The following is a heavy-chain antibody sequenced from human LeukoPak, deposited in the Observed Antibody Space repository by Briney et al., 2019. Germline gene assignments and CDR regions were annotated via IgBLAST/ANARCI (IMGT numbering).Heavy chain of an antibody. V-gene: IGHV5-10-1*01. CDR1: GYSFTTYW. D-gene: IGHD6-6*01. J-gene: IGHJ4*02. CDR2: IDPSDSYT. Sequence: GESLKISCKGSGYSFTTYWISWVRQMPGKGLEWMGRIDPSDSYTNYSPSFQGHVTISADKSFATAYLQWSSLKASDTAMYYCASAGPSSSFDYWGQGTLVTVSS. CDR3: ASAGPSSSFDY.